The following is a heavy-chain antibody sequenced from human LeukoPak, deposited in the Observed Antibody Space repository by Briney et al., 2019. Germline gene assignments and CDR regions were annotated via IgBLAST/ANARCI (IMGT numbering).Heavy chain of an antibody. J-gene: IGHJ5*02. CDR2: IYHSGRT. CDR1: GYSISSGYY. CDR3: ARAINWFDP. V-gene: IGHV4-38-2*02. Sequence: PSETLSLTCTVSGYSISSGYYWGWIRQPPGKGLEWIGSIYHSGRTSYNPSLKSRVTISVDTSKNQFSLKLNSVTAADTAVYYCARAINWFDPWGQGTLVTVSS.